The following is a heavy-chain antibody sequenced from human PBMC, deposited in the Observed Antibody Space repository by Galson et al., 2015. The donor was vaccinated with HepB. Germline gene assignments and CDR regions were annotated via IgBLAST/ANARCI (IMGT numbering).Heavy chain of an antibody. CDR1: GFTFSSYA. Sequence: FLRLSCAASGFTFSSYAMNWVRQAPGQGLECCSGISSSGTSTYSTDSVKCRFSISRDNSQNTLYLQMNRLRAEDTALYSSAKGSRGNHLADNWGQGTLVTVSS. CDR2: ISSSGTST. D-gene: IGHD1-26*01. J-gene: IGHJ4*02. CDR3: AKGSRGNHLADN. V-gene: IGHV3-23*01.